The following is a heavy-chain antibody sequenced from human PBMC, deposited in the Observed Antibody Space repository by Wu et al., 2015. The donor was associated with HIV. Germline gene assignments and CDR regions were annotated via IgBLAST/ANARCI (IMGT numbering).Heavy chain of an antibody. Sequence: QAQLVQLGAEVKKPGSSVKVTCKASGDGFTSYAVSWVRQAPGQGFEWMGWTNLNTGGTNYAPKFQGRVTMTRDTSISTAYIELSGLTSDDTAVYYCARDELFRVDDAFDMWGQGTLVTVSS. J-gene: IGHJ3*02. D-gene: IGHD3-10*01. V-gene: IGHV1-2*02. CDR1: GDGFTSYA. CDR2: TNLNTGGT. CDR3: ARDELFRVDDAFDM.